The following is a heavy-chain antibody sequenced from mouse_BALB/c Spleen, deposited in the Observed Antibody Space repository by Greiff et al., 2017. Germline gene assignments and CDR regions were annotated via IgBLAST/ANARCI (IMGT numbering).Heavy chain of an antibody. J-gene: IGHJ4*01. D-gene: IGHD2-4*01. CDR1: GFTFSSFG. CDR2: ISSGSSTI. Sequence: EVHLVESGGGLVQPGGSRKLSCAASGFTFSSFGMHWVRQAPEKGLEWVAYISSGSSTIYYADTVKGRFTISRDNPKNTLFLQMTSLRSEDTAMYYCARVGIYYDHDYAMDYWGQGTSVTVSS. CDR3: ARVGIYYDHDYAMDY. V-gene: IGHV5-17*02.